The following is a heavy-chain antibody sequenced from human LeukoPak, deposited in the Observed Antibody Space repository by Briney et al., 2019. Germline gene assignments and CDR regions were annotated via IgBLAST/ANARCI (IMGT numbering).Heavy chain of an antibody. J-gene: IGHJ4*02. CDR3: AITTGTGFDY. V-gene: IGHV4-59*01. Sequence: SETLSLTCTVSGGSISSYYWSWIRQPPGKGLEWIGYIYYSGSTNYNPSLKSRVTISADTSKNQFSLKLSSVTAADTAVYYCAITTGTGFDYWGQGTLVTVSS. CDR1: GGSISSYY. CDR2: IYYSGST. D-gene: IGHD1-1*01.